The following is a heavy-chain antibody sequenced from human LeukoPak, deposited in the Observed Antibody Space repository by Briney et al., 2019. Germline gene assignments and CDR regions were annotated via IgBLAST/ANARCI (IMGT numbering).Heavy chain of an antibody. CDR1: GFTFSTYG. Sequence: GGSLRLSCAASGFTFSTYGMHWVRQAPGKGLEWVAVVSYDGSNKYHADSVKGRFTISRDNSKNTLYLQMNSLRAEDTAVYYCARDRVDTAMVTWSGYFDYWGQGTLVTVSS. CDR3: ARDRVDTAMVTWSGYFDY. V-gene: IGHV3-30*03. J-gene: IGHJ4*02. CDR2: VSYDGSNK. D-gene: IGHD5-18*01.